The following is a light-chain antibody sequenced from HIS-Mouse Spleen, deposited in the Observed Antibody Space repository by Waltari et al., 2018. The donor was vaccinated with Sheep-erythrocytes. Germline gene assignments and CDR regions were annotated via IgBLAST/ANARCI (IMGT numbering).Light chain of an antibody. V-gene: IGLV2-23*01. CDR3: CSYAGSSTWV. J-gene: IGLJ3*02. CDR1: SSDVGSYNL. Sequence: QSALTQPASVSGSPGQSITISCTGTSSDVGSYNLVSCYQQHPGKAPKRMIYEGSKRPSGVSNRFSGSKSGNTASLTISGVQAEDEADYYCCSYAGSSTWVFGGGTKLTVL. CDR2: EGS.